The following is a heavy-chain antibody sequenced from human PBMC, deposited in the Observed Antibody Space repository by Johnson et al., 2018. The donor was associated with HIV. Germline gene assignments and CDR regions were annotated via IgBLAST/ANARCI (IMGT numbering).Heavy chain of an antibody. CDR1: GFTFSSYA. V-gene: IGHV3-30*14. D-gene: IGHD1-26*01. CDR2: IRFDGSNK. J-gene: IGHJ3*02. CDR3: ARVRVGAFDI. Sequence: ESGGGVVQPGRSLRLSCAASGFTFSSYAMHWVRQATGKGLEWVAFIRFDGSNKYYADSVKGRFTISRDNSKNALYLQMNSLRAEDTAVYYCARVRVGAFDIWGQGTMVTVSS.